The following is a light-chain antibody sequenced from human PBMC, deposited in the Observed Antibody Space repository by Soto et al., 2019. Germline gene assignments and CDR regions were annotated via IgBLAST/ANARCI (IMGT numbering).Light chain of an antibody. Sequence: EIVLTQSPGILSLSPGERATLSCRASQSVSSSYLAWYQQKPGQAPRLLIYGASSRATGIPDRFSGSGSGTDFTLTISRLEPEDFAVYYCQQYGSSLGVTFGGGTKVDI. V-gene: IGKV3-20*01. CDR1: QSVSSSY. CDR3: QQYGSSLGVT. CDR2: GAS. J-gene: IGKJ4*01.